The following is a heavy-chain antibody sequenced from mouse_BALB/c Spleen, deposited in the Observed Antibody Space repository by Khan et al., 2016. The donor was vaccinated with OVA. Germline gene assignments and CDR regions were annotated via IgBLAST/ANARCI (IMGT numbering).Heavy chain of an antibody. CDR3: AGSYDGAWFAY. V-gene: IGHV1-77*01. D-gene: IGHD1-1*01. Sequence: QVQLKQSGPELVKPGASVKMSCKASGYTFTDYVISWVKQRTGQGLEWIGEIYPGSGRTYYNERFKGKATLTADKSSNTAYMQLSSLTSEDSAVYFCAGSYDGAWFAYWGQGTPVTVSA. CDR2: IYPGSGRT. CDR1: GYTFTDYV. J-gene: IGHJ3*01.